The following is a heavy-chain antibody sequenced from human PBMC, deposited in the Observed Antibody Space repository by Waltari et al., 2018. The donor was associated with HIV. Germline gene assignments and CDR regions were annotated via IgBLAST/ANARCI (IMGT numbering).Heavy chain of an antibody. V-gene: IGHV4-59*01. Sequence: QVQLQESGPGLVKPSETLSLTCTVSGGSLSYYYWSWIRQPPGKGLEWIGYIYYSGSTAYNPSLKSRVTISVDTSKNQFSLSLSSVTAADTAVYYCARDHKYASGLPDSWGQGTLVTVSS. J-gene: IGHJ4*02. D-gene: IGHD3-10*01. CDR1: GGSLSYYY. CDR3: ARDHKYASGLPDS. CDR2: IYYSGST.